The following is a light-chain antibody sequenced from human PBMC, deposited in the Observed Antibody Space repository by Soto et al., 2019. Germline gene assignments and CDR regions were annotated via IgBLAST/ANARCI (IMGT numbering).Light chain of an antibody. Sequence: DIHMTQSPSSLPASVGGLFTIPCRASQSISSYVNWYQQKPGKAPKLRSYAASSLQSGVQSRVSGRGAWTDCTLTISSLTPEDFATYYCQQSYSTPITVGQGTRLEIK. CDR3: QQSYSTPIT. CDR1: QSISSY. CDR2: AAS. V-gene: IGKV1-39*01. J-gene: IGKJ5*01.